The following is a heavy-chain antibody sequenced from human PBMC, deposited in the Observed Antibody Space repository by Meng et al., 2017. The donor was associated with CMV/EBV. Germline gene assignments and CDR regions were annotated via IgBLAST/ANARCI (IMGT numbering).Heavy chain of an antibody. CDR3: AREGALAYFDY. D-gene: IGHD5-12*01. V-gene: IGHV1-69*12. J-gene: IGHJ4*02. CDR1: GGNFSSYV. Sequence: QGQVVEPGAEVKKPGSSVKGSCKASGGNFSSYVISWVRQAPGQGLEWMGGIIPIFGTANYAQKFQGRVTITADESTSTAYMELSSLRSEDTAVYYCAREGALAYFDYWGQGTLVTVFS. CDR2: IIPIFGTA.